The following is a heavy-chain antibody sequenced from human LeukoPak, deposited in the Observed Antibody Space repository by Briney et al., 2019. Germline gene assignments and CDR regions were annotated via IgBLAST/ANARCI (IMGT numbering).Heavy chain of an antibody. D-gene: IGHD3-10*01. J-gene: IGHJ5*02. CDR1: GASLSTTYYY. Sequence: SETLSLTCTVSGASLSTTYYYWGWVRQPPGTGLEWLGSIFYSGSTYYNPSLKSRVTMSVDTSKNQFSLKVSSVTAADTAVYYCARHVRPMVEKFEFDPWGQGTLVTVSS. V-gene: IGHV4-39*01. CDR3: ARHVRPMVEKFEFDP. CDR2: IFYSGST.